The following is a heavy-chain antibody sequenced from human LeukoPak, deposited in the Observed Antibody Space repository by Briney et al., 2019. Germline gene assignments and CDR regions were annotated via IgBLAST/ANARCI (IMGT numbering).Heavy chain of an antibody. J-gene: IGHJ4*02. CDR1: GGSISSYY. D-gene: IGHD1-1*01. CDR2: IYYSGST. CDR3: ARHSSLRTFDY. V-gene: IGHV4-59*08. Sequence: SETLSLTCTVSGGSISSYYWSWIRQPPGKGLEWIGYIYYSGSTNYNPSLKSRVTISVDTSKNQSSLKLSSVTAADTALYYCARHSSLRTFDYWGQGTLVTVSS.